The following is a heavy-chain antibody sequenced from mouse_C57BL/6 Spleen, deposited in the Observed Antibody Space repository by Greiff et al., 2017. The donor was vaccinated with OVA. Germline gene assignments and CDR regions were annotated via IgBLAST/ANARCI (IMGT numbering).Heavy chain of an antibody. CDR2: IDPETGGT. CDR3: TGWGHYSSVCYAMDY. CDR1: GYTFTDYE. D-gene: IGHD2-5*01. Sequence: VQLQQSGAELVRPGASVTLSCKASGYTFTDYEMHWVKQTPVHGLEWIGAIDPETGGTAYNQKFKGKAILTADQSSSTAYMELRSLTSEDSAVYYCTGWGHYSSVCYAMDYWGQGTSVTVSS. J-gene: IGHJ4*01. V-gene: IGHV1-15*01.